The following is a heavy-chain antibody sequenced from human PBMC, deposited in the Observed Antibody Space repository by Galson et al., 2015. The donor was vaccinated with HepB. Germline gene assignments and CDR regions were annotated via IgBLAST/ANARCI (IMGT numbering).Heavy chain of an antibody. Sequence: SETLSLTCTVSGGSISSYYWSWIRQPAGKGLEWIGRIYTSGSTNYNPSLKSRVTMSVDTSKNQFSLKLSSVTAADTAVYYCARDRYEYYGSGSYFDYWGQGTLVTVSS. J-gene: IGHJ4*02. D-gene: IGHD3-10*01. CDR2: IYTSGST. CDR3: ARDRYEYYGSGSYFDY. V-gene: IGHV4-4*07. CDR1: GGSISSYY.